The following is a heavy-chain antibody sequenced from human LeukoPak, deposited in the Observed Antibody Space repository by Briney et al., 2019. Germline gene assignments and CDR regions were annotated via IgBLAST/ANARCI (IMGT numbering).Heavy chain of an antibody. CDR3: ARRTYYYDSSGYSFDY. CDR2: INPNSGGT. V-gene: IGHV1-2*02. Sequence: GASVKVSCKASGYTFTGYYMHWVRQAPGQGLEWMGWINPNSGGTNYAQKFQGRVTMTRDTSISTAYMELSRLRSDDTAVYYCARRTYYYDSSGYSFDYWGQGTLVTVSS. CDR1: GYTFTGYY. D-gene: IGHD3-22*01. J-gene: IGHJ4*02.